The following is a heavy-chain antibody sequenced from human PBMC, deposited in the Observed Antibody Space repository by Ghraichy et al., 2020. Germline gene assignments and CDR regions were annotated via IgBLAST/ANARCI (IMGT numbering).Heavy chain of an antibody. CDR2: IYHTGSR. D-gene: IGHD6-19*01. V-gene: IGHV4/OR15-8*02. CDR1: GGSITTNW. CDR3: ARHVAVSGTRGFDY. J-gene: IGHJ4*02. Sequence: SETLSLTCVVSGGSITTNWWSWVRQPPGKGLEWIGEIYHTGSRHYNPSLQSRLTISIDKAKDQLSLLLNSVTAADTAVYYCARHVAVSGTRGFDYWGQGTLVTV.